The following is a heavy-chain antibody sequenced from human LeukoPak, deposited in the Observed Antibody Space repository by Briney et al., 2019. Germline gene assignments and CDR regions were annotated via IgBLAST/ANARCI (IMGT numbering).Heavy chain of an antibody. D-gene: IGHD3-16*01. CDR3: ARHKGDVRGWPFDY. V-gene: IGHV5-51*01. Sequence: GESLKISCKGSGYDFTNYWIGWVRQMPGKGLEWMGIIYVGDSDTRYSPSFQGQVTVSADKSVSTAYLQWSSLKASDTAVYYCARHKGDVRGWPFDYWGQGTLVTASS. CDR1: GYDFTNYW. CDR2: IYVGDSDT. J-gene: IGHJ4*02.